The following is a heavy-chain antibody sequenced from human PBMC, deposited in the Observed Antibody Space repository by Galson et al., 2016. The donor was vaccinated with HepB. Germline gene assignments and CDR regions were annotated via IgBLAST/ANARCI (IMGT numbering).Heavy chain of an antibody. Sequence: SVKVSCKASGGTFSSYTISWVRQAPGQGLEWMGRIIPNLGIANYAQKFQCRVTITADKSTSTAYMELSSLRSDDTAVYYCARGGGIFAYNWFDPWGQGTLVTVSS. CDR1: GGTFSSYT. J-gene: IGHJ5*02. CDR2: IIPNLGIA. D-gene: IGHD3-3*01. V-gene: IGHV1-69*02. CDR3: ARGGGIFAYNWFDP.